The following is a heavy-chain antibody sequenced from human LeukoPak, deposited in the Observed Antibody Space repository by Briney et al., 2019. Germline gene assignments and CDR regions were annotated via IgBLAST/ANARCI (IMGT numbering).Heavy chain of an antibody. Sequence: SETLSLTCAVYGGSFSGYYWSWIRQPPGKGLEWIGEINHSGNTNYNPSLKSRVTISVDTSKNQFSLKLSSVTAADTAVYYCARGGTARYYYYYGMDVWGQGTTVTVSS. J-gene: IGHJ6*02. D-gene: IGHD5-18*01. V-gene: IGHV4-34*01. CDR2: INHSGNT. CDR1: GGSFSGYY. CDR3: ARGGTARYYYYYGMDV.